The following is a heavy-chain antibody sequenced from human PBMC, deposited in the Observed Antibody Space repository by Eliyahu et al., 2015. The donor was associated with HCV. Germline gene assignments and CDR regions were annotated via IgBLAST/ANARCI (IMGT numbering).Heavy chain of an antibody. Sequence: EVQLLESGGGLVQPGGSLRLSCAASGFTFSTYAMSWVRQAPGKGLEWVSTISGSGGGSTNYAESAKGRFTISRDNSKNTLYLRMNSLRVEDTAVYYCAKALLSTDWYFDLWGRGTLVTVSS. D-gene: IGHD5/OR15-5a*01. CDR3: AKALLSTDWYFDL. J-gene: IGHJ2*01. V-gene: IGHV3-23*01. CDR2: ISGSGGGST. CDR1: GFTFSTYA.